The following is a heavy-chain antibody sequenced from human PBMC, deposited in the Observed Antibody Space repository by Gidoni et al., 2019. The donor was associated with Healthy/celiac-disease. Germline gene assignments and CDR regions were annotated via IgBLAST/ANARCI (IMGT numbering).Heavy chain of an antibody. J-gene: IGHJ4*02. CDR3: ARDSEQAPFDY. D-gene: IGHD6-13*01. CDR1: GFTFSSYA. Sequence: QVKLVESGGGVVQPGRSLRLSCAAPGFTFSSYAMHGVGQAPGKGLEWVAVISYDGSNKYYAYSVKGRFTISRDNSKNTLYLQMNSLRAEDTAVYYCARDSEQAPFDYWGQGTLVTVSS. V-gene: IGHV3-30*01. CDR2: ISYDGSNK.